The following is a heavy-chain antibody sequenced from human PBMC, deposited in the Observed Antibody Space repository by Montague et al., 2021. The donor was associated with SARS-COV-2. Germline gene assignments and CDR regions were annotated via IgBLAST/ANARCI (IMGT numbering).Heavy chain of an antibody. CDR3: ARVQGITMIVVVIGAFDI. V-gene: IGHV4-31*03. Sequence: TLSLTRTVSGGSISSGGYYWSWIRQLPGTGLEWIGYIYYSGSTYYNPSLTGRVTISVDTSKNQFSLKLSSVTAADTAVYYCARVQGITMIVVVIGAFDIWGQGTMVTVSS. CDR1: GGSISSGGYY. J-gene: IGHJ3*02. D-gene: IGHD3-22*01. CDR2: IYYSGST.